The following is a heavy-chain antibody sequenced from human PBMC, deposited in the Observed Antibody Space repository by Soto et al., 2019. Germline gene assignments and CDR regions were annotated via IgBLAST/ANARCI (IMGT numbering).Heavy chain of an antibody. CDR1: GFTFSEQY. D-gene: IGHD1-26*01. CDR3: VSSGNTPRKFAH. CDR2: IRNKANSYST. J-gene: IGHJ5*02. V-gene: IGHV3-72*01. Sequence: GGSLRLSCAASGFTFSEQYMDWVRQAPGKGLEWVARIRNKANSYSTEYAASVKGRFTISRDDSKNAVYLQMDSLKTENTAVKYCVSSGNTPRKFAHGGKGALVTVSS.